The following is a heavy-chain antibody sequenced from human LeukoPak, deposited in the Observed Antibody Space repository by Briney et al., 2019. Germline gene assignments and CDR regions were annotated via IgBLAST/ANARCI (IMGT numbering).Heavy chain of an antibody. J-gene: IGHJ4*02. CDR1: GFTFSRYA. CDR2: IWYDGSNK. V-gene: IGHV3-33*01. D-gene: IGHD6-19*01. CDR3: ARTGLPSITVAGYFDY. Sequence: GGSLRLSCAASGFTFSRYAMHWVRQAPGKGLEWVAVIWYDGSNKYCADSVKGRFTISRDNSKNTLYVQMNSLRAEDTAVYYCARTGLPSITVAGYFDYWGREPWSPSPQ.